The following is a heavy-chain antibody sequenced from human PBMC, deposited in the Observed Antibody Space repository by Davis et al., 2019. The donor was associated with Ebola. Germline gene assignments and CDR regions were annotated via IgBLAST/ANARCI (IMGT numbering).Heavy chain of an antibody. J-gene: IGHJ4*02. D-gene: IGHD3-22*01. CDR1: GGSIDSHY. CDR3: ARHRRTGYYYIFDY. Sequence: GSLRLSCTVSGGSIDSHYWSWIRQPPGKGLEWLGYIYYGGTTKYNPSLKSRITFSGDTSMNHLSLELRSVTAADTAVYYCARHRRTGYYYIFDYWGQGTLVTVS. CDR2: IYYGGTT. V-gene: IGHV4-59*08.